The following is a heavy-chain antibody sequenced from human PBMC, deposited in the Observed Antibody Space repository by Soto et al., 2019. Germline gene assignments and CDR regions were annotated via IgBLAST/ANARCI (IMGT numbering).Heavy chain of an antibody. CDR3: ARAGQYYDSSGYAD. V-gene: IGHV1-18*01. D-gene: IGHD3-22*01. CDR1: GYSFATSG. J-gene: IGHJ4*02. CDR2: ISAYNGNT. Sequence: QVKLVQSGTEVKKPGASMKVSCKASGYSFATSGISWVRQAPGQGLEWMGWISAYNGNTNYDQKLQDRSIMTTDTATSTAYLELSSLRSDDTAVYYCARAGQYYDSSGYADWGQGTLVTVSS.